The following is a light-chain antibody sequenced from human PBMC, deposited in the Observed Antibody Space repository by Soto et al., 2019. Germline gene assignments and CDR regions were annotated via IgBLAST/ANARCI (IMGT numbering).Light chain of an antibody. CDR3: MQATHWPYT. J-gene: IGKJ2*01. V-gene: IGKV2-30*01. CDR2: KVY. Sequence: AVMTQSPLSLPVTLGQSASIACESSQSLMYRDGNTYLNWFHQRPGQSPRRLIYKVYNRDSGVPHRFRGSGSGTDFTLEISGVEAEYDGVYYCMQATHWPYTFVQGTKLEIK. CDR1: QSLMYRDGNTY.